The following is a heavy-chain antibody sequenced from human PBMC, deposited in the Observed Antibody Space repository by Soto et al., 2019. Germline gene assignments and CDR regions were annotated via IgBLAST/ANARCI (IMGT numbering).Heavy chain of an antibody. CDR2: IYYSGST. V-gene: IGHV4-59*01. J-gene: IGHJ4*02. CDR3: ARRYGGNFDY. D-gene: IGHD1-26*01. CDR1: GGSISSYY. Sequence: QVQLQESGPGLVKPSETLSLTCTVSGGSISSYYWIWIRQPPGQGLEWIGYIYYSGSTNYNPSLKSRVTISVDTSKNQFALKLSSVTAADTAVYYCARRYGGNFDYWGQGTLVTVSS.